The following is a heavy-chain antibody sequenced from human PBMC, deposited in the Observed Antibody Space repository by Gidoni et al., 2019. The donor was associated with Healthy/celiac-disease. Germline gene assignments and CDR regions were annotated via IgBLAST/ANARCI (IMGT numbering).Heavy chain of an antibody. D-gene: IGHD3-10*01. Sequence: QVQLVQSGAEVKTPGSSVKVSCKASGATFSSYAISWVRQAPGQGLEWMGRIIPILGIANYAQKFQGRVTITADKSTSTAYMELSSLRSEDTAVYYCARPYYGSGSDAFDIWGQGTMVTVSS. CDR1: GATFSSYA. CDR2: IIPILGIA. V-gene: IGHV1-69*04. J-gene: IGHJ3*02. CDR3: ARPYYGSGSDAFDI.